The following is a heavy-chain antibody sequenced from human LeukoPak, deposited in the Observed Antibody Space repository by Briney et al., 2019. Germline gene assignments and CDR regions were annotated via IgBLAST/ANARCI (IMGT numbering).Heavy chain of an antibody. V-gene: IGHV1-18*01. CDR3: ARGHMTHYAGVGGDY. Sequence: ASVKVSCKASGYTFTSYGISWVRQAPGQGLEWMGWISAYNGNTNYAQKLQGRVTMTTDTSTSTAYMELRSLRSDDTAVYYCARGHMTHYAGVGGDYWGQGTLVTVSS. CDR2: ISAYNGNT. CDR1: GYTFTSYG. J-gene: IGHJ4*02. D-gene: IGHD4-17*01.